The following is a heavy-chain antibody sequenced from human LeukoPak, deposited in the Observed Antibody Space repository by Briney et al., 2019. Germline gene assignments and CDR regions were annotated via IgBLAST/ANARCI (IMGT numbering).Heavy chain of an antibody. D-gene: IGHD3-9*01. CDR3: SKMVQTAIYDIFTGKVGHGFDI. CDR1: GFTFSSYS. Sequence: PGGSLRLSCAASGFTFSSYSMNWVRQAPGKGLEWVSSISSSSSYIYYADSVKGRFTISRDNAKSSLYLQMNSLRAEDTAVYYRSKMVQTAIYDIFTGKVGHGFDILGQGTMVTVSS. J-gene: IGHJ3*02. CDR2: ISSSSSYI. V-gene: IGHV3-21*01.